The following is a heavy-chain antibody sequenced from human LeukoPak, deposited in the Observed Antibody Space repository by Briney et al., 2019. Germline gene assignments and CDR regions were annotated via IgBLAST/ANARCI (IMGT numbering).Heavy chain of an antibody. CDR3: ARGMAYNWNYVGYFDY. V-gene: IGHV3-21*01. CDR1: GFTFSSYS. CDR2: ISSSSSYI. Sequence: GGSLRLSCAASGFTFSSYSMNWVRQAPGKGLEWVSSISSSSSYIYYADSVKGRFTISRDNAKNSLYLQMNSLRAEDTAVYYCARGMAYNWNYVGYFDYWGQGTLVTVSS. J-gene: IGHJ4*02. D-gene: IGHD1-7*01.